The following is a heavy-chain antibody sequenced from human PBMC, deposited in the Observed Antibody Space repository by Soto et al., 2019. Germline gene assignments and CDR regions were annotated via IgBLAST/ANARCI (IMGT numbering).Heavy chain of an antibody. J-gene: IGHJ6*03. CDR3: AKDGFYSSSSLNYYYYMDV. D-gene: IGHD6-6*01. CDR1: GFTFSSYA. V-gene: IGHV3-23*01. CDR2: ISGSGGST. Sequence: GGSLRLSCAASGFTFSSYAMSWVRQAPGKGLEWVSAISGSGGSTYYADSVKGRFTISRDNSKNTLHLQMNSLRAEDTAVYYCAKDGFYSSSSLNYYYYMDVWGKGTTVTVSS.